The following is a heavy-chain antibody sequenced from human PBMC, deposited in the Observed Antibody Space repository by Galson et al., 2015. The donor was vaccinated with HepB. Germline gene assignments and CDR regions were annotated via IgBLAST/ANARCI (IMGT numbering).Heavy chain of an antibody. CDR1: GFTFSSYG. D-gene: IGHD3-22*01. J-gene: IGHJ6*02. CDR2: IWYDGSNK. CDR3: AREPPRYYYDSSGLNYYGMDV. V-gene: IGHV3-33*01. Sequence: SLRLSCAASGFTFSSYGMHWVRQAPGKGLEWVAVIWYDGSNKYYADSVKGRFTISRDNSKNTLYLRMNSLRAEDTAVYYCAREPPRYYYDSSGLNYYGMDVWGQGTTVTVSS.